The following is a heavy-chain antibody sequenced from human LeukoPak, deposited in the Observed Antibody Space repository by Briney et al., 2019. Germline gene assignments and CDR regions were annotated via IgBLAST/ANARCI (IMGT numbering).Heavy chain of an antibody. CDR1: GGSITNYN. CDR3: ASGLVGATMGVY. J-gene: IGHJ4*02. V-gene: IGHV4-59*01. CDR2: ISYAGNT. D-gene: IGHD1-26*01. Sequence: PSETLSLTCTVSGGSITNYNWSWIRQPPGKGLEWIGYISYAGNTKYNPSLQSRVTLSVDTSKRHFSLKLTSVTAADTAVYYCASGLVGATMGVYWGQGTLVTVSS.